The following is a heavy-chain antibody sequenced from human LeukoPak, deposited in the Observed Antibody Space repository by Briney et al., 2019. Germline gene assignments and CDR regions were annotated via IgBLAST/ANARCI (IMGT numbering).Heavy chain of an antibody. CDR1: GYTFSDYY. Sequence: ASVKVSCKASGYTFSDYYMHWVRQAPGQGLEWMGIINPRGGSTVYAQKFQGRVTMTRDTSTSTVSMELSSLRSEDTAVYYCARDPSGDFWSGPGYWGQGTLVTVSS. D-gene: IGHD3-3*01. V-gene: IGHV1-46*01. CDR2: INPRGGST. CDR3: ARDPSGDFWSGPGY. J-gene: IGHJ4*02.